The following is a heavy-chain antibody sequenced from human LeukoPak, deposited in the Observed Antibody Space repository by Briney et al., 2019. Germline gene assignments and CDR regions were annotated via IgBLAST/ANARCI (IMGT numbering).Heavy chain of an antibody. CDR1: GFTFSSYS. CDR2: ISSSSSYI. CDR3: ARGVYCSGGSCYGEYFQH. J-gene: IGHJ1*01. Sequence: AGGSLTLSCAASGFTFSSYSVNWVRQAPGKGLEWVSSISSSSSYIYYGDSVKGRFTLSRDNAKNSLYLQMNSLRAEDTAVYYCARGVYCSGGSCYGEYFQHWGQGTLVTVSS. D-gene: IGHD2-15*01. V-gene: IGHV3-21*01.